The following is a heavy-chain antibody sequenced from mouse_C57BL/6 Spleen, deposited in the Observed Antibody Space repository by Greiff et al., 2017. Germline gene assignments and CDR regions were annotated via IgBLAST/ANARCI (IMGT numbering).Heavy chain of an antibody. D-gene: IGHD2-3*01. CDR3: ARIGYYPYAMDY. J-gene: IGHJ4*01. CDR1: GYTFTDYY. V-gene: IGHV1-26*01. Sequence: EVQLQQSGPELVKPGASVKISCKASGYTFTDYYMNWVKQSHGKSLEWIGDINPNNGGTSYNQKFKGKATLTVDKSSSTAYMELRSLTSEDSAVYYCARIGYYPYAMDYWGQGTSVTVSS. CDR2: INPNNGGT.